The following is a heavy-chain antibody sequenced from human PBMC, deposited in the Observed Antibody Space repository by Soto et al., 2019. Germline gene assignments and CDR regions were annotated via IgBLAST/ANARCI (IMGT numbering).Heavy chain of an antibody. Sequence: QVQLHQWGAGLLKPSDTLSLTCAVYGGSFSGYFWTWIRQPPGKGLEWIGEINHSGNTNYSPSLNSRVTFPLDTSKNQFSLKLSSVTAADTAVYYCARGLRDSSGYYHVHYFQHWGQGTLVTVSS. CDR2: INHSGNT. CDR1: GGSFSGYF. J-gene: IGHJ1*01. CDR3: ARGLRDSSGYYHVHYFQH. D-gene: IGHD3-22*01. V-gene: IGHV4-34*01.